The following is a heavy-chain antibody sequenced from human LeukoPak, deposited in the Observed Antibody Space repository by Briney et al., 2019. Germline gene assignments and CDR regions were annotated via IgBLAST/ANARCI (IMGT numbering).Heavy chain of an antibody. CDR1: GGSFSGYY. J-gene: IGHJ4*02. V-gene: IGHV4-34*01. CDR2: INHSGST. CDR3: AGGRGYRRGFFDY. D-gene: IGHD5-18*01. Sequence: PSETLSLTCAAYGGSFSGYYWSWIRQPPGKGLEWIGEINHSGSTNYNPSLKSRVTISVDTSKNQFSLKLSSVTAADTAVYYCAGGRGYRRGFFDYWGQGTLSPSPQ.